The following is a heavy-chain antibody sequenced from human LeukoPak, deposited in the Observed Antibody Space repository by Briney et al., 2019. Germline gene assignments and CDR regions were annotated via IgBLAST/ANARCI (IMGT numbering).Heavy chain of an antibody. CDR1: GFTFSSYA. J-gene: IGHJ6*03. Sequence: GGSLRLSCVASGFTFSSYAMTWVRQVPGKGLQWVSAISGSGGSTYYADSVKGRFTISKDNSKNTLYLQMNSLRAEDTAVYYCAKSYDFWSGYDYYYYYMDVWGKGTTVTVSS. V-gene: IGHV3-23*01. CDR2: ISGSGGST. CDR3: AKSYDFWSGYDYYYYYMDV. D-gene: IGHD3-3*01.